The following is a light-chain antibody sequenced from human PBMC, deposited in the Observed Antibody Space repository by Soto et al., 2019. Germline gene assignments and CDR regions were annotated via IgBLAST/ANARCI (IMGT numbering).Light chain of an antibody. CDR1: SSDVGGYNY. Sequence: QSALTQPASVSGSPGQSITISCTGTSSDVGGYNYVSWYQQHPGKAPKLMIYDVSNRPSGVSNRFSGYKSGNTASLTISGLQAEDEADYYCSSYTSSRTRVFGTGTKLTVL. CDR3: SSYTSSRTRV. CDR2: DVS. J-gene: IGLJ1*01. V-gene: IGLV2-14*01.